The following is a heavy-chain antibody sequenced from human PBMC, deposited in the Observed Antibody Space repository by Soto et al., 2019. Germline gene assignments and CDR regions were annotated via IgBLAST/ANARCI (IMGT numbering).Heavy chain of an antibody. CDR2: INHIGTT. CDR3: ARFDSSGWYFDY. V-gene: IGHV4-34*01. J-gene: IGHJ4*02. D-gene: IGHD6-19*01. CDR1: GGSFSGYY. Sequence: QVQLPQWGAGLLRPSETLSLTCAVYGGSFSGYYWSWIRQPPGKGLQWIGKINHIGTTNYNPSLKSRVTISVDTSNNQFSLKLSSVTAADTAVYYCARFDSSGWYFDYWGQGNLVIVSS.